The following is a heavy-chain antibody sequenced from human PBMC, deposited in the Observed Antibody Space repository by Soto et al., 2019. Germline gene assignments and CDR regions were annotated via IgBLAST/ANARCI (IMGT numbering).Heavy chain of an antibody. D-gene: IGHD4-4*01. Sequence: TSETLSLTCSVSGASISSYHWSWIRQSPVKGLEFIGCMYSSGGTNYNPALKSRITISRYTSKNQLSLKLTSVAAADTAVYFCAKLQYTVVTPFDIWGQGTMVTVSS. V-gene: IGHV4-59*01. J-gene: IGHJ3*02. CDR1: GASISSYH. CDR2: MYSSGGT. CDR3: AKLQYTVVTPFDI.